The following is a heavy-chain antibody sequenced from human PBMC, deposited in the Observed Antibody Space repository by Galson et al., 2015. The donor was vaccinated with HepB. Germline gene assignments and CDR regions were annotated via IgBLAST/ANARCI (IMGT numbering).Heavy chain of an antibody. D-gene: IGHD3-16*01. CDR2: ISYDGSNK. CDR3: AKRGPEGGPFDY. CDR1: GFTSSSYG. J-gene: IGHJ4*02. Sequence: SLRLSCAASGFTSSSYGMHWVRQAPGKGLEWVAVISYDGSNKYYADSVKGRFTISRDNSKNTLYLQMNSLRAEDTAVYYCAKRGPEGGPFDYWGQGTLVTVSS. V-gene: IGHV3-30*18.